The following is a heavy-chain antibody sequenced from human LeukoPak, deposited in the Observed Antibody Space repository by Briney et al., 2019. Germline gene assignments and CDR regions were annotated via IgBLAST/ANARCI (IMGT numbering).Heavy chain of an antibody. V-gene: IGHV5-51*01. CDR3: ARSDFVYYYDSSGYYYDY. Sequence: GESLKISCKGSGYSFTSYWIGWVRQMPGKGLEWMGIIYPGDPDTRYSPSFQGQVTISADKSISTAYLQWSSLKASDTAMYYCARSDFVYYYDSSGYYYDYWGQGTLVTVSS. J-gene: IGHJ4*02. CDR2: IYPGDPDT. CDR1: GYSFTSYW. D-gene: IGHD3-22*01.